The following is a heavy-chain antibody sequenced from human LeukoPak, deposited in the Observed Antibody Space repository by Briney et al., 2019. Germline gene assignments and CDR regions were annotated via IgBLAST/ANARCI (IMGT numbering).Heavy chain of an antibody. CDR1: GFNFSNYN. CDR3: AQDIPIEQVPGLGPGH. CDR2: ISSTSGTI. D-gene: IGHD2-15*01. J-gene: IGHJ4*02. V-gene: IGHV3-48*04. Sequence: GGSLGLSCAASGFNFSNYNMNWVRQAPGEGLEWVSYISSTSGTIYYTDSVEGRFTISRDNAKNSLYLHMDSLRAEDTAVYYCAQDIPIEQVPGLGPGHWGQGTLVTVSS.